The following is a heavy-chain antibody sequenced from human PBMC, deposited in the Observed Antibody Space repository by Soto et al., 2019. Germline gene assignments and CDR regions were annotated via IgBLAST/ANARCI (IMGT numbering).Heavy chain of an antibody. J-gene: IGHJ4*02. CDR3: GRDSPIGSTFSGFDGIDY. Sequence: SVKVSCKASGDTFSSSTVTWVRQAPGQGLEWMGRIIPLLHTTDYAQNFQGRVSITADKSTITAYMELSSLRSEDSAVYYCGRDSPIGSTFSGFDGIDYWGQGTLVTVSS. V-gene: IGHV1-69*08. D-gene: IGHD6-25*01. CDR1: GDTFSSST. CDR2: IIPLLHTT.